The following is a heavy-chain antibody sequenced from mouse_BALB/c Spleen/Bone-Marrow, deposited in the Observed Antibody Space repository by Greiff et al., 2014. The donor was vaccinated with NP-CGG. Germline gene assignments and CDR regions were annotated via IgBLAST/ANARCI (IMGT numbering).Heavy chain of an antibody. D-gene: IGHD2-14*01. CDR3: ARDRGVQGYAMDY. J-gene: IGHJ4*01. V-gene: IGHV5-4*02. CDR2: ISYGGSYI. CDR1: GFTFSDFY. Sequence: DVMLVESGGGLVKPGGSLKLSCAASGFTFSDFYMYWVRQTPEKRLEWVATISYGGSYIYYPDSVKGRFTISRDDAKNNLYLQMSSLKSEDTAMYYCARDRGVQGYAMDYWGQGTLVTVSS.